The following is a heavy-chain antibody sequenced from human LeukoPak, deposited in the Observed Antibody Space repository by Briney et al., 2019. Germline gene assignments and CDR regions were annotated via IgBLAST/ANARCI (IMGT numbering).Heavy chain of an antibody. CDR1: GYFISSGYY. V-gene: IGHV4-38-2*02. J-gene: IGHJ4*02. CDR2: IYYSGST. D-gene: IGHD5-12*01. Sequence: SETLSLTCTVFGYFISSGYYWGWIRQPPGKGLEWIGSIYYSGSTYYNPSLKSRVTISVDTSKNQFSLKLSSVTAADTAVYYCARGSGYDPIFDYWGQGTLVTVSS. CDR3: ARGSGYDPIFDY.